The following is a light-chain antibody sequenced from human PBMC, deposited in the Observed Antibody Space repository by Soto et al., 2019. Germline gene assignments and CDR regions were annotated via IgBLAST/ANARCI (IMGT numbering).Light chain of an antibody. CDR1: QSVSSY. Sequence: EIVLTQSPATLSLSPGERATLSCRASQSVSSYLAWYQQKAGQAPRLLIYDGSNRATGIPARFSGSGSGTDFTLTISSLEPEDFAVYYCQQRSNWLTFGGGTKVEIK. CDR2: DGS. CDR3: QQRSNWLT. V-gene: IGKV3-11*01. J-gene: IGKJ4*01.